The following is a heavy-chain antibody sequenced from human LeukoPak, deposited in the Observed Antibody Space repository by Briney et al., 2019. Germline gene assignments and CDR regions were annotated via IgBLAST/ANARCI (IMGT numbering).Heavy chain of an antibody. CDR1: GGSISSSSYY. CDR3: TRDGPRSSGYPDN. V-gene: IGHV4-39*07. D-gene: IGHD3-22*01. J-gene: IGHJ4*02. Sequence: SETLSLTCTVSGGSISSSSYYWGWIRQPPGKGLEWIGSIYYSGSIYYNPSLKSRVTISVDTSKNQFSLKLSSVTAADTAVYYCTRDGPRSSGYPDNWGQGTLVTVSS. CDR2: IYYSGSI.